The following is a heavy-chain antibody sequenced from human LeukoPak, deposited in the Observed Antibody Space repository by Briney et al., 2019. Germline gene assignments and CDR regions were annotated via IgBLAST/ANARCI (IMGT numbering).Heavy chain of an antibody. J-gene: IGHJ4*02. CDR3: AKEGRWLDS. Sequence: GGSLRLSCAASGFSFSTYGMSWVRQAPGKTLEWVADILYDGSHKYYADSVKGRFTISRDNSRNTLYLQINSLRAEDTAVYYCAKEGRWLDSWGQGTLVTVSS. CDR1: GFSFSTYG. D-gene: IGHD4-23*01. CDR2: ILYDGSHK. V-gene: IGHV3-30*18.